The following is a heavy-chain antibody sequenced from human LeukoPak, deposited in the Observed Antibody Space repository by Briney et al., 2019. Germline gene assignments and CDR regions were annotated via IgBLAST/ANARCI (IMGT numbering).Heavy chain of an antibody. V-gene: IGHV3-7*03. J-gene: IGHJ6*02. CDR3: ARDKATVTTSEYYYGMDV. Sequence: PGGSLRLSCAASGFTFSSYWMQWVRQAPGKGLEWVANIKQDGSEKYYADSVKGRFIISRDNAKNALYLQMSSLRAEDTAIYYCARDKATVTTSEYYYGMDVWGQGTTVTVSS. CDR2: IKQDGSEK. CDR1: GFTFSSYW. D-gene: IGHD4-11*01.